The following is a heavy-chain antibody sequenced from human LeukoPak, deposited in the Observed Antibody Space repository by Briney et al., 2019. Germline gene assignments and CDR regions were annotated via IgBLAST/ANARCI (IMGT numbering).Heavy chain of an antibody. V-gene: IGHV3-43*01. D-gene: IGHD2-2*01. CDR3: AKAGCTTDTCYANY. Sequence: TYYAGSMKGRFTISRDNSKNSLYLQMNSLRTEDTALYYCAKAGCTTDTCYANYWGQGTLVTVSS. J-gene: IGHJ4*02. CDR2: T.